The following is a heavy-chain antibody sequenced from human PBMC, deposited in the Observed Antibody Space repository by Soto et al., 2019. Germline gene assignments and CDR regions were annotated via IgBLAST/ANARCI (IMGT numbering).Heavy chain of an antibody. D-gene: IGHD6-13*01. J-gene: IGHJ3*02. CDR3: AREVAADGTFREDVFDI. V-gene: IGHV1-69*12. Sequence: QVHLVQSGAEVKKPGSSVKVSCKAPGGTFSNHAINWVRQAPGQGLEWMGRIIPIFTTTNYAQKFQGRVTMTDDESTITGYLELSSLKHDDTAVYYCAREVAADGTFREDVFDIWGQGTLVTVSS. CDR2: IIPIFTTT. CDR1: GGTFSNHA.